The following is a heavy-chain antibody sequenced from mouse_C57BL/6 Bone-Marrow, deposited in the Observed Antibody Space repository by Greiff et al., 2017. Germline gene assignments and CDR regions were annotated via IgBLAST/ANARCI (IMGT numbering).Heavy chain of an antibody. CDR3: ARERVTRRYFDY. V-gene: IGHV1-55*01. CDR2: IYPGSGST. Sequence: QVQLQQPGAELVKPGASVKMSCKASGYTFTSYWITWVKQRPGQGLEWIGDIYPGSGSTNYNEKFKSKATLTVDTSSSTAYMQLSSLTSEDSAVYYCARERVTRRYFDYWGQGTTLTVSS. CDR1: GYTFTSYW. D-gene: IGHD2-2*01. J-gene: IGHJ2*01.